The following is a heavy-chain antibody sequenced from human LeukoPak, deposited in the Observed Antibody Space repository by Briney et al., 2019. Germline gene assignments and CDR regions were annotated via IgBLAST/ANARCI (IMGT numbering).Heavy chain of an antibody. Sequence: GGSLRLSCTASGFNFNTYAMTWVRQAPGRGLEWVSSITVSSGTRNYADSMKGRFTISRDNSKNTLYLQMNSLRVEDTAICYCAKDPNGDYIGAFDSWGQGTLVTVSS. V-gene: IGHV3-23*01. CDR3: AKDPNGDYIGAFDS. CDR1: GFNFNTYA. J-gene: IGHJ3*02. D-gene: IGHD2-8*01. CDR2: ITVSSGTR.